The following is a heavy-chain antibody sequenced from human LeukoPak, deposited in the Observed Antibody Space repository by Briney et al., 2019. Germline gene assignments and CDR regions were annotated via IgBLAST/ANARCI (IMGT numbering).Heavy chain of an antibody. CDR3: ARGFDDFWANWFDP. D-gene: IGHD3-3*01. CDR1: GYTLTGYY. V-gene: IGHV1-2*02. CDR2: INPNSGGT. J-gene: IGHJ5*02. Sequence: ASVKVSCKASGYTLTGYYMHWVRQAPGQGLEWMGWINPNSGGTNYAQKFQGRVTMTRDTSISTAYMELSRLRSDDTAVYYCARGFDDFWANWFDPWGQGTLVTVSS.